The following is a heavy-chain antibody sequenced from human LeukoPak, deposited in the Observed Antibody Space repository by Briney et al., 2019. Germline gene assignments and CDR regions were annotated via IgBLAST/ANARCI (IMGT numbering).Heavy chain of an antibody. Sequence: SETLSLTCTVSGDSISSYYWSWIRQPPGKGLEWIGYIYTSGSTKYNPSLKSRATISEDTSKNQFSLKLSSVTAADTAVYHCARVDNRYKRAAAVNNWFDPWGQGTLVTVSS. D-gene: IGHD6-13*01. CDR3: ARVDNRYKRAAAVNNWFDP. V-gene: IGHV4-4*09. J-gene: IGHJ5*02. CDR2: IYTSGST. CDR1: GDSISSYY.